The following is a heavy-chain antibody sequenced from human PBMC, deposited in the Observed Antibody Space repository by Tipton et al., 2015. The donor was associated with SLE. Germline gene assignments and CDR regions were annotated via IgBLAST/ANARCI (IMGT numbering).Heavy chain of an antibody. D-gene: IGHD2-15*01. V-gene: IGHV4-38-2*02. Sequence: LRLSCTVSGDSISRGNYWGWIRQAPGKGLEWIGRIYTGGYTKYNPSFENRVTVDASKDQFSLKLSSVTAADTAVYYCVICSPAGCAYFDYWGQGRLVTVSS. CDR2: IYTGGYT. CDR3: VICSPAGCAYFDY. J-gene: IGHJ4*02. CDR1: GDSISRGNY.